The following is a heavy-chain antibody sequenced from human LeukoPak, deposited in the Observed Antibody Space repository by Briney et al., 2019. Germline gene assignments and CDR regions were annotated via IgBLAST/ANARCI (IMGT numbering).Heavy chain of an antibody. CDR1: GFPFSSYW. J-gene: IGHJ4*02. V-gene: IGHV3-7*04. CDR3: TRVGYIDEGIDY. CDR2: IKQDGSKK. Sequence: PGGSLRLSCVASGFPFSSYWMTWVRQAPGKGLEWVANIKQDGSKKSYVDSVKGRFTISRDNAKNSLYLQMNSLRAADTAIYYCTRVGYIDEGIDYWGQGTLVTVSS. D-gene: IGHD5-24*01.